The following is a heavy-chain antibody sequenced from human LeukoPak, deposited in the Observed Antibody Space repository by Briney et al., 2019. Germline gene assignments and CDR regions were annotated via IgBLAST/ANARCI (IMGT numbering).Heavy chain of an antibody. J-gene: IGHJ4*02. Sequence: GGSLRLSCAASGFTFSSYWMSWVRQAPGKGLEWVANMKYDGSEKYYVDSVKGRFSISRGNAKNSLYLQMNSLRAEDTAVYYCARDIEAAGLFLDYWGQGTLVTVSS. V-gene: IGHV3-7*01. CDR2: MKYDGSEK. CDR1: GFTFSSYW. CDR3: ARDIEAAGLFLDY. D-gene: IGHD6-13*01.